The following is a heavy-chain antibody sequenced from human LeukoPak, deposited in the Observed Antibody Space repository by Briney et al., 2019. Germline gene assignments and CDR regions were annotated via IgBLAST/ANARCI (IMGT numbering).Heavy chain of an antibody. V-gene: IGHV1-3*03. Sequence: GASVKVSCKTSGYTFTNYAIHWVRQSPGQRLEWMGCINGDNGNTQYSQKFQGRVTIISDTSASTAYMELSSLTSEDMAMFYCARGGPNSGGSTLDYWGQGTLVSVSS. CDR2: INGDNGNT. CDR3: ARGGPNSGGSTLDY. CDR1: GYTFTNYA. D-gene: IGHD6-19*01. J-gene: IGHJ4*02.